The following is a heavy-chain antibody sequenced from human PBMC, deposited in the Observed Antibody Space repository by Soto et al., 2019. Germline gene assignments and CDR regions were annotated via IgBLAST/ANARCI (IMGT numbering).Heavy chain of an antibody. CDR3: ARRGDYYDSSGAANDI. J-gene: IGHJ3*02. CDR2: INHSGST. D-gene: IGHD3-22*01. Sequence: WETLSLTCAVYGGSFSGYYWSWIRQPPEKGLEWIGEINHSGSTNYNPSLKSRVTISLDTSKNQFSLKLTSVTAADTAVYYCARRGDYYDSSGAANDIWGQGTMVTV. V-gene: IGHV4-34*01. CDR1: GGSFSGYY.